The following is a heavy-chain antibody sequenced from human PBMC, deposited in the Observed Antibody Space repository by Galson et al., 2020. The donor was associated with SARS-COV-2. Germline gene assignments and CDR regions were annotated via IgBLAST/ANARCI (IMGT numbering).Heavy chain of an antibody. V-gene: IGHV3-30*02. CDR1: GFTFSNYG. Sequence: GGSLRLSCAASGFTFSNYGMHWVRQAPGKGLEWVTFIRHDGKNKYYADSVKGRFTISRYNSKSTLYLQMMSLRAEDTALYYCAKDWGLKMIAARPADAFDLWGQGTMVTVSS. J-gene: IGHJ3*01. CDR2: IRHDGKNK. D-gene: IGHD6-6*01. CDR3: AKDWGLKMIAARPADAFDL.